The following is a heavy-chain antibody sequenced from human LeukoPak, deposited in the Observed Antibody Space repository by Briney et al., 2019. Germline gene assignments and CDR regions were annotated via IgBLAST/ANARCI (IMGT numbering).Heavy chain of an antibody. CDR3: ARDRYSGSYSDY. D-gene: IGHD1-26*01. CDR1: GFTFGDYA. Sequence: GGSLRLSCTASGFTFGDYAMSWFRQAPGKGLVWVSRINSDGSSTSYADSVKGRFTISRDNAKNTLYLQMNSLRAEDTAVYYCARDRYSGSYSDYWGQGTLVTVSS. J-gene: IGHJ4*02. CDR2: INSDGSST. V-gene: IGHV3-74*01.